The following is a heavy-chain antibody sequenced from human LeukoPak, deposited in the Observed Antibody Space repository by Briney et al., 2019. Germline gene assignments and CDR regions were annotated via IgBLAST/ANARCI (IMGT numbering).Heavy chain of an antibody. J-gene: IGHJ4*02. D-gene: IGHD2-15*01. Sequence: SEPQSLTCTLSVGSLNISSDYWGWFRQPPGKSLEWICCNHSSGRTYYNTSLTSRDTLTLDTSKTHFSLKQTAVTGTAPPVISCARDNPFFTSDCSGGSCSRWSQGTLVTVSA. CDR1: VGSLNISSDY. CDR2: NHSSGRT. V-gene: IGHV4-39*07. CDR3: ARDNPFFTSDCSGGSCSR.